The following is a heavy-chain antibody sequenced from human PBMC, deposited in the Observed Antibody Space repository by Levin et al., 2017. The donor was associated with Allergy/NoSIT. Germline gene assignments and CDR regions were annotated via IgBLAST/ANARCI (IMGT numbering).Heavy chain of an antibody. CDR2: IYFNDGAT. J-gene: IGHJ2*01. Sequence: ASVKVSCKASGYSFTGYHIHWVRQAPGQGLEWMGCIYFNDGATVYSQKFRERVIMTRDTAITTVYMELTRLESDDTAVYYCTRETWYFALWGRGTQVTVSS. V-gene: IGHV1-2*02. CDR3: TRETWYFAL. CDR1: GYSFTGYH.